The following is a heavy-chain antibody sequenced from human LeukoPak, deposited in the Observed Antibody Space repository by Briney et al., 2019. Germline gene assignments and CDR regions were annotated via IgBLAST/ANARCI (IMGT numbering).Heavy chain of an antibody. CDR1: GGSISSSSYY. J-gene: IGHJ4*02. CDR2: IYYSGST. CDR3: ARGYGGTYDY. V-gene: IGHV4-39*07. D-gene: IGHD4-23*01. Sequence: SETLSLTCTVSGGSISSSSYYWGWIRQPPGKGLEWIGSIYYSGSTYYNPSLKSRVTISVDTSKNQFSLKLSSVTAADTAVYYCARGYGGTYDYWGQGTLVTVSS.